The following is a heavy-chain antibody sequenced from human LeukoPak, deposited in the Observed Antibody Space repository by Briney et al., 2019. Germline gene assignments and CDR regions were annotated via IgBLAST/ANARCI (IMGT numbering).Heavy chain of an antibody. V-gene: IGHV4-30-4*08. CDR2: IYYSGST. CDR1: GGSISRGDYH. D-gene: IGHD7-27*01. Sequence: PSETLSLTCTVSGGSISRGDYHWSWIRQSPGKGLEWIGYIYYSGSTYYKPSLKSRVTISVDTSKNQFSLKLSSVTAADTAVYYCARATYHLNWGFDYWGQGTLVTVSS. J-gene: IGHJ4*02. CDR3: ARATYHLNWGFDY.